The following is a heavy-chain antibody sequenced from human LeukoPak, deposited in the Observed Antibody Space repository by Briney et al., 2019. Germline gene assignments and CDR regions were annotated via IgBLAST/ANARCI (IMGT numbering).Heavy chain of an antibody. J-gene: IGHJ4*02. CDR1: GYSFSNYW. D-gene: IGHD6-13*01. CDR3: ARRGYSSSWYSDY. Sequence: GESLKTSCKGSGYSFSNYWIGWVRQMPGKGLEWMGTIYPGDSDTRYSPSFQGQVTISADKSISTAYLQWSSLEASDTAIYYCARRGYSSSWYSDYWGQGTLVTVSS. V-gene: IGHV5-51*01. CDR2: IYPGDSDT.